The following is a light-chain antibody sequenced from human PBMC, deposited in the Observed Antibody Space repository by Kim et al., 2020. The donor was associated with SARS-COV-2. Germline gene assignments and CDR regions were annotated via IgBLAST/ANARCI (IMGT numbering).Light chain of an antibody. J-gene: IGLJ3*02. CDR1: NIEGKS. V-gene: IGLV3-9*01. CDR3: QVWDSRTVV. Sequence: SYELTQPLSLSVALGQTARISCGGDNIEGKSVHWYQQKPGQAPVLVIYMDFNRPSGIPERFSGSNSGNTATLTISGAQAGDEAAYYCQVWDSRTVVFGGGTQLTVL. CDR2: MDF.